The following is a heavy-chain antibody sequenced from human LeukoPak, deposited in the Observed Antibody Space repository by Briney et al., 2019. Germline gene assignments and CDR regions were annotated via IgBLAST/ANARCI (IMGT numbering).Heavy chain of an antibody. D-gene: IGHD6-19*01. CDR3: AKDGAVSGYFDN. CDR1: GFTFSNYA. J-gene: IGHJ4*02. V-gene: IGHV3-23*01. Sequence: PGGSLRLSCAASGFTFSNYALTWVRQAPGKGLEWVSISGSGGNTFYADSVTGRFTISRDNSKNTLYLQMNSLRAEDTAVYYCAKDGAVSGYFDNWGQGTLVTVSS. CDR2: ISGSGGNT.